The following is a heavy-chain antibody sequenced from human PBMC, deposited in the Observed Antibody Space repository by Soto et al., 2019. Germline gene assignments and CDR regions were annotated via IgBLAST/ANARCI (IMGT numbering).Heavy chain of an antibody. CDR3: ARGPTATNFYNYYCYMDV. CDR1: GFTFSTYG. D-gene: IGHD2-15*01. CDR2: IWSDGSNE. V-gene: IGHV3-33*01. J-gene: IGHJ6*03. Sequence: QVQLVESGGGVVQPGRSLRLSCAASGFTFSTYGMHWVRQAPGKGLEWVTVIWSDGSNENYADSVKGRFSISRDNSNNMLYLQMDSLRAEDTAVYYCARGPTATNFYNYYCYMDVWGKGTTVTVSS.